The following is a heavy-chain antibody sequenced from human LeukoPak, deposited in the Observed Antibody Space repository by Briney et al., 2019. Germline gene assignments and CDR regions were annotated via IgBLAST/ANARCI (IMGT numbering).Heavy chain of an antibody. D-gene: IGHD2-15*01. CDR2: ISAYNGNT. J-gene: IGHJ6*03. CDR1: GYTFTNYG. CDR3: ARGKGDRAYCSGGSCPYYYYYYMDV. V-gene: IGHV1-18*01. Sequence: ASVKVSCKASGYTFTNYGINWVRQAPGQGLEWMGWISAYNGNTNYAQKFQGRVTMTTDTSTSTAYVELRSLTSDDTAVYYCARGKGDRAYCSGGSCPYYYYYYMDVWGKGTTVTVSS.